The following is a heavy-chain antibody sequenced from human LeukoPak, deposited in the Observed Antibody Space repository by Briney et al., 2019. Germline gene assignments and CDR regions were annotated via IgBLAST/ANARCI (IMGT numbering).Heavy chain of an antibody. CDR2: IRGSDGTT. J-gene: IGHJ6*02. D-gene: IGHD4-11*01. V-gene: IGHV3-23*01. CDR1: GFTFSNYA. CDR3: GREYSNYVYYYYGMDV. Sequence: GGSLRLSCEASGFTFSNYAMSWVRQAPGKGLEWLSSIRGSDGTTYYADSVKGRVTISRDNSKNTLYLQMNSLRAEDTAVYYCGREYSNYVYYYYGMDVWGQGTTVTVSS.